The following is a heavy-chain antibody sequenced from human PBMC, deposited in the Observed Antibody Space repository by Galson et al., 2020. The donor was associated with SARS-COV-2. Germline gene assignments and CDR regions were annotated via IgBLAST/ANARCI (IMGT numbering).Heavy chain of an antibody. CDR3: ARLGIAYSLDY. V-gene: IGHV4-39*01. CDR2: IYYSGST. CDR1: RGSITSPSSY. Sequence: SETLSLTCIVSRGSITSPSSYWAWIRQPPGKGLEWIGTIYYSGSTYYNPSLKSRVTVSVDTSKNHFSLRLTSVTAADTAVYYCARLGIAYSLDYWGQGALLIVSS. D-gene: IGHD3-16*01. J-gene: IGHJ4*02.